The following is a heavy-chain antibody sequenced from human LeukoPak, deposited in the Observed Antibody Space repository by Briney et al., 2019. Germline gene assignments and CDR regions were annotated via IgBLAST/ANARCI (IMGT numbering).Heavy chain of an antibody. D-gene: IGHD1-1*01. CDR2: IYGSGST. CDR3: AREGTSGTHLNWFDP. J-gene: IGHJ5*02. V-gene: IGHV4-59*01. Sequence: SETPSLTCTVSGGSISSYYWSWIRQPPGKGLEWIGHIYGSGSTNYNPSLKSRVTLSVDTSKNQFSLKLSSVTAADTAVYYCAREGTSGTHLNWFDPWGQGTLVTVSS. CDR1: GGSISSYY.